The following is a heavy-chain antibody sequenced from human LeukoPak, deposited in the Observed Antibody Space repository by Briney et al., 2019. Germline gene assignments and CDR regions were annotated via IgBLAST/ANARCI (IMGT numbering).Heavy chain of an antibody. CDR1: GGTFSSYA. CDR2: IIPIFGTA. J-gene: IGHJ4*02. V-gene: IGHV1-69*13. Sequence: ASVKVSCKASGGTFSSYAISWVRQAPGQGLEWMGGIIPIFGTANYAQKFQGRVTITADESTSTAYMELSSLRSEDTAVYYCAITRSIAAAEFDYWGQGTLVTVSS. D-gene: IGHD6-13*01. CDR3: AITRSIAAAEFDY.